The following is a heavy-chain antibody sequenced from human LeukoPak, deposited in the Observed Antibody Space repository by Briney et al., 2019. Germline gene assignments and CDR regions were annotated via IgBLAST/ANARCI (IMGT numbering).Heavy chain of an antibody. CDR2: IIPIFGTA. D-gene: IGHD5-18*01. V-gene: IGHV1-69*13. J-gene: IGHJ4*02. CDR3: ARQYARWIQLWLPGY. Sequence: ASVKVSCKASGGTFSSYAISWVRQAPGQGLGWMGGIIPIFGTANYAQKFQGRVTITADESTSTAYMELSSLRSEDTAVYYCARQYARWIQLWLPGYWGQGTLVTVSS. CDR1: GGTFSSYA.